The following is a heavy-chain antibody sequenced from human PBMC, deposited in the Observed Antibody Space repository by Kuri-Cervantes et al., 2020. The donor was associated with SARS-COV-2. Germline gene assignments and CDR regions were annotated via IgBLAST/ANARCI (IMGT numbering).Heavy chain of an antibody. CDR2: IIPIFGTV. CDR1: AGTFSSYA. D-gene: IGHD1-26*01. CDR3: ARESGSYPENWFDP. V-gene: IGHV1-69*06. Sequence: SVQVSCKASAGTFSSYAFSWVRQAPGQGLEWMGGIIPIFGTVNYAQKFQGRVTITADKSTSTAYMELSSLRSEDTAVYYCARESGSYPENWFDPWGQGTLVTVSS. J-gene: IGHJ5*02.